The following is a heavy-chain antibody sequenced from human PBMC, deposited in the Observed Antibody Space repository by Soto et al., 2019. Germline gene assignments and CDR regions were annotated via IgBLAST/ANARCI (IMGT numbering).Heavy chain of an antibody. V-gene: IGHV1-18*01. Sequence: QVQLVQSGAEVKKPGASVKVSCKASGYTFTNFGISWVRQAPGQGLEWMGWISAYNGNTNYAQKFQGRVTMTTDTYKSTAYMEVRSLRCDDTTVYYCARGGTPIEYWGQGTLVAVSS. J-gene: IGHJ4*02. CDR2: ISAYNGNT. D-gene: IGHD3-16*01. CDR1: GYTFTNFG. CDR3: ARGGTPIEY.